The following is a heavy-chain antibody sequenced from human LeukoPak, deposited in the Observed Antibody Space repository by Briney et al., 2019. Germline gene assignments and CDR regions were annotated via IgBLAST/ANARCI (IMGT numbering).Heavy chain of an antibody. Sequence: GASVKVSCKASGYTFTDYYMHWVRQALGQGLEWMGWINPNSGGTHYIQKFQDRVTMTRDTSISTAYMELSSLRSDDTAMYYCAIEVYYHDSNSFVYWGQGTLVTVSS. CDR2: INPNSGGT. J-gene: IGHJ4*02. D-gene: IGHD3-22*01. CDR3: AIEVYYHDSNSFVY. CDR1: GYTFTDYY. V-gene: IGHV1-2*02.